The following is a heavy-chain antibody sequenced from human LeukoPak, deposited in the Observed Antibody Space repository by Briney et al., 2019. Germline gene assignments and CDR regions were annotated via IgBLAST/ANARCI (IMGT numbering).Heavy chain of an antibody. V-gene: IGHV3-23*01. CDR3: AKDLGYSSGPFDY. CDR1: GFTFSSYG. CDR2: ISGSGGST. D-gene: IGHD6-19*01. Sequence: LSGGSLRLSCAASGFTFSSYGMSWVRQAPGKGLEWVSVISGSGGSTYYADPVKGRFTISRDNSKNTLYLQMNSLRAEDTAVYYCAKDLGYSSGPFDYWGQGTLVTVSS. J-gene: IGHJ4*02.